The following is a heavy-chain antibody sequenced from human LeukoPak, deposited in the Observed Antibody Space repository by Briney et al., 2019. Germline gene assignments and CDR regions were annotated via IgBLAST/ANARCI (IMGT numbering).Heavy chain of an antibody. CDR2: INPNSGGT. J-gene: IGHJ4*02. Sequence: GASVKVSCKASGYTFTGYYMHWVRQAPGQGLEWMGWINPNSGGTNYAQKFQGRVTMTRDTSISTAYMELSRLRSDDTAVYYCARDHNRRWELLGGYYFDYWGQGTLVTVSS. CDR3: ARDHNRRWELLGGYYFDY. CDR1: GYTFTGYY. D-gene: IGHD1-26*01. V-gene: IGHV1-2*02.